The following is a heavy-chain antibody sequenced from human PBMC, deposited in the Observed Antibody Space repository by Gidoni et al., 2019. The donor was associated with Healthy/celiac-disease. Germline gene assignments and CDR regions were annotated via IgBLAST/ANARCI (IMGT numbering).Heavy chain of an antibody. V-gene: IGHV4-34*01. J-gene: IGHJ4*02. CDR1: GGSFSGYY. D-gene: IGHD2-15*01. CDR2: INHSGST. Sequence: QVQLQQWGAGLLKPSETLSLTCAVYGGSFSGYYWSWIRQPPGKGLEWIGEINHSGSTNYNPSLKSRVTISVDTSKNQFSLKLSSVTAADTAVYYCARGLRDYSFGYYFDYWGQGTLVTVSS. CDR3: ARGLRDYSFGYYFDY.